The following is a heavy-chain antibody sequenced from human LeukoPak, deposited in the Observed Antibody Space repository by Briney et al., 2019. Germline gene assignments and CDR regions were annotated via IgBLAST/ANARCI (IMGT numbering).Heavy chain of an antibody. D-gene: IGHD2-15*01. Sequence: SETLSLTCAVYGGSFSGYYWSWIRQPPGKGLEWIGEINHSGSTNYNPSLKSRVTISVDTSKNQFSLKLSSVTAADTAVYYCARDAAYCSGGSCYSSRFDPWGQGTLVTVSS. CDR3: ARDAAYCSGGSCYSSRFDP. V-gene: IGHV4-34*01. CDR1: GGSFSGYY. CDR2: INHSGST. J-gene: IGHJ5*02.